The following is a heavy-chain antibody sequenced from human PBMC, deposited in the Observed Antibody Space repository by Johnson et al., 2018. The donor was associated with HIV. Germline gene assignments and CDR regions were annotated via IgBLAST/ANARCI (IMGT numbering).Heavy chain of an antibody. CDR2: ISGSGGST. J-gene: IGHJ3*02. CDR3: ARRGNYLADAFDI. V-gene: IGHV3-23*04. D-gene: IGHD1-7*01. Sequence: VQLVESGGGLVQPGGSLRLSCAASGFTFSSYAMSWVRQAPGKGLEWVSAISGSGGSTYYADSVKGRFTISRDNSKSTMYLQMNSLRAEDTAVYYCARRGNYLADAFDIWGQGTMVTVSS. CDR1: GFTFSSYA.